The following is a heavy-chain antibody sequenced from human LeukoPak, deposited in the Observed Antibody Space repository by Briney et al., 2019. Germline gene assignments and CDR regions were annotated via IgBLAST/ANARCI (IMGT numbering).Heavy chain of an antibody. Sequence: GGSLRLSCAASGFIFSSYSRSWVRQAPGKGLEWVSVITGSGGNTYYADSVKGRFTISKDNSKNTVYLQMSSLRVDDTAVYYCAKAASSSWPSYYYGMDVWGQGTTVTVSS. CDR1: GFIFSSYS. D-gene: IGHD6-13*01. CDR3: AKAASSSWPSYYYGMDV. CDR2: ITGSGGNT. J-gene: IGHJ6*02. V-gene: IGHV3-23*01.